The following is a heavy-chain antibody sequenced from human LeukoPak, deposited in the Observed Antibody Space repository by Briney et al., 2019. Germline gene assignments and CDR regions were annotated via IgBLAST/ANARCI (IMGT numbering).Heavy chain of an antibody. Sequence: GGSLRLSCAASGFTFSSYGMHWVRQVPGKGLEWVAVISYDGSNKYYADSVKGRFTISRDNSKNTLYLQMNSLRAEDTAVYYCAKDKYSGSYGPLDYWGQGTLVSVCS. CDR2: ISYDGSNK. V-gene: IGHV3-30*18. J-gene: IGHJ4*02. CDR1: GFTFSSYG. D-gene: IGHD1-26*01. CDR3: AKDKYSGSYGPLDY.